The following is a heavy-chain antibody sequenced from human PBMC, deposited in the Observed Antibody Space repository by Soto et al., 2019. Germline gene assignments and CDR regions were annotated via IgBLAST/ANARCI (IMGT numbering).Heavy chain of an antibody. CDR3: ATDCSSTSCPHLYAFGI. J-gene: IGHJ3*02. D-gene: IGHD2-2*01. CDR2: FDPEDGET. Sequence: GAAVKVSCKVSGYTLTELSMHWVRQAPGKGLEWMGGFDPEDGETIYAQKFQGRVTMTEDTSTDTAYMELSSLRSEDTAVYYCATDCSSTSCPHLYAFGIWGQGTMVTVSS. V-gene: IGHV1-24*01. CDR1: GYTLTELS.